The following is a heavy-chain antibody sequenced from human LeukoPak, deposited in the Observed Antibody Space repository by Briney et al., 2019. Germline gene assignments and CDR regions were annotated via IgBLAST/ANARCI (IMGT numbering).Heavy chain of an antibody. Sequence: SETLSLTCTVSGGSISSYYWSWIRQPAGKGLEWIGRIYTSGSTNYNPSLKSRVTMSVDTSKNQFSLKLSSVTAADTAVYYCARAYDSSGYYLPGWYFDYWGQGTLVTVSS. D-gene: IGHD3-22*01. CDR3: ARAYDSSGYYLPGWYFDY. CDR1: GGSISSYY. CDR2: IYTSGST. V-gene: IGHV4-4*07. J-gene: IGHJ4*02.